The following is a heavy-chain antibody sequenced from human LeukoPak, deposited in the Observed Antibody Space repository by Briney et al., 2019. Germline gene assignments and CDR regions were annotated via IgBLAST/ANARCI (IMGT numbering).Heavy chain of an antibody. CDR2: IYTSGST. V-gene: IGHV4-61*02. CDR3: ARGYNRWFDP. J-gene: IGHJ5*02. Sequence: PSETLSLTCTVSGGSISSGSYYWSWIRQPAGKGLEWFGRIYTSGSTNYNPSLKCRVPISVDTSKNQFSLKLSSVTAADTAVYYCARGYNRWFDPWGQGTLVTVSS. CDR1: GGSISSGSYY. D-gene: IGHD1-14*01.